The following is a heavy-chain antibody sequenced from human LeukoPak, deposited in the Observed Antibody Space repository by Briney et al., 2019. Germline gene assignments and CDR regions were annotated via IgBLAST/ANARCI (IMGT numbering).Heavy chain of an antibody. J-gene: IGHJ4*02. CDR1: GYTFTGYY. CDR2: INPNSGGT. CDR3: ARVAWGTRGRYYDSSGGSFDY. V-gene: IGHV1-2*02. Sequence: ASVKVSCKASGYTFTGYYMHWVRQAPGQGLEWMGWINPNSGGTNYAQKFQGRVTMTRDTSISTAYMELSRLRSDDTAVYYCARVAWGTRGRYYDSSGGSFDYWGQGTLVTVSP. D-gene: IGHD3-22*01.